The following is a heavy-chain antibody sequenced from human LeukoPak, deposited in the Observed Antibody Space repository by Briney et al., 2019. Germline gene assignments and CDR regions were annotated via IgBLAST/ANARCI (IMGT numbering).Heavy chain of an antibody. Sequence: SQTPSLTCTVSGGSISSGGYYWSWIRQHPGKGLEWIGYIYYSGSTYYNPSLKSRVTISVDTSKNQFSLKLSSVTAADTAVYYCAREREYYGSGSYFGNWFDPWGQGTLVTVSS. D-gene: IGHD3-10*01. CDR1: GGSISSGGYY. J-gene: IGHJ5*02. V-gene: IGHV4-31*03. CDR3: AREREYYGSGSYFGNWFDP. CDR2: IYYSGST.